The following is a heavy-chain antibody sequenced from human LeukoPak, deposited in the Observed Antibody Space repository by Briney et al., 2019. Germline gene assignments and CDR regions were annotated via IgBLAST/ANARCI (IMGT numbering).Heavy chain of an antibody. V-gene: IGHV4-38-2*01. D-gene: IGHD3-10*01. CDR3: ARGNGGVYGSGRWFDP. Sequence: SETLSLTCAVPGYSISSGYYWGWIRQPPGKGLEWIGSIYHSGSTYYNPSLKSRVTISVDTSKNQFSLKLSSVTAADTAAYYCARGNGGVYGSGRWFDPWGQGTLVTVSS. CDR1: GYSISSGYY. CDR2: IYHSGST. J-gene: IGHJ5*02.